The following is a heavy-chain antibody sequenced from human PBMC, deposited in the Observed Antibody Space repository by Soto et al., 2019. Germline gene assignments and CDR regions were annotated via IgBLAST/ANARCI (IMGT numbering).Heavy chain of an antibody. J-gene: IGHJ4*02. CDR3: AKGKYCSGSGCYRSFDF. V-gene: IGHV3-23*01. CDR1: GFTFNNYA. Sequence: GGSLRLSCAASGFTFNNYAMSWVRQAPGKGLECVSAISGAGGGTYYADSVKGRFTISRDNSKNTLYLQMNSLRAEDTAIYYCAKGKYCSGSGCYRSFDFWSQGALVTVSS. D-gene: IGHD2-15*01. CDR2: ISGAGGGT.